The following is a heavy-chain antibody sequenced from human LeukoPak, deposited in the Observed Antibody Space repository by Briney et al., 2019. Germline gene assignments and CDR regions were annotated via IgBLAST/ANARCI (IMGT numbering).Heavy chain of an antibody. CDR1: GFNFNIYW. J-gene: IGHJ4*02. CDR2: INPAGTAT. D-gene: IGHD3-22*01. CDR3: VNHDYYDSYDG. Sequence: PGGSLRLSCEASGFNFNIYWMHWVRQAPGKGLVWASRINPAGTATDYADSVRGRFTISRDNAKNTLFLQMNSLRAEDAAVYFCVNHDYYDSYDGGGQGTLVTVSS. V-gene: IGHV3-74*01.